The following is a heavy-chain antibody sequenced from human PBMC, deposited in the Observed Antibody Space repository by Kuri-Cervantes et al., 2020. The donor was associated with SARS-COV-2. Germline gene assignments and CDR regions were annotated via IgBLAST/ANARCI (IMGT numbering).Heavy chain of an antibody. Sequence: SVKVSCKASGFTFTSSAVQWVRQARGQRLEWIGWIVVGSGNTNYAQKFQERVTITRDMSTSTAYMELSGLRSEDTAVYYCAAEVNYYDSSGYYQHAYWYFDLWGRGTLVTVSS. CDR3: AAEVNYYDSSGYYQHAYWYFDL. D-gene: IGHD3-22*01. J-gene: IGHJ2*01. CDR1: GFTFTSSA. V-gene: IGHV1-58*01. CDR2: IVVGSGNT.